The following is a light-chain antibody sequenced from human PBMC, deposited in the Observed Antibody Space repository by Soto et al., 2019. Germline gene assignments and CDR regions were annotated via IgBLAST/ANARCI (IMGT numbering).Light chain of an antibody. V-gene: IGLV2-23*01. J-gene: IGLJ3*02. Sequence: QSVLTQPASVSGSPGQSITISCTGTSSDVGSYNLVSWYQQHPGKAPKLMIYEGSKRPSGVSNRFSGSKSGNTASLTISGLQAEDEADYYCCSYAGSRVFGGGTQRPS. CDR1: SSDVGSYNL. CDR3: CSYAGSRV. CDR2: EGS.